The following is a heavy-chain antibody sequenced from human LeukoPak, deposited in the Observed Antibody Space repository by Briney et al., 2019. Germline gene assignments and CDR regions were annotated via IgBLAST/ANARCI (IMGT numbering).Heavy chain of an antibody. CDR3: TTGGGYGDYVLDY. J-gene: IGHJ4*02. CDR2: ISYDGSNE. D-gene: IGHD4-17*01. Sequence: GGSLRLSCAASGFTFGSYGMHWVRQAPGKGLEWVAVISYDGSNEYYADSVKGRFTISRDDSKNTLYLQMNSLKTEDTAVYYCTTGGGYGDYVLDYWGQGTLVTVSS. V-gene: IGHV3-30*03. CDR1: GFTFGSYG.